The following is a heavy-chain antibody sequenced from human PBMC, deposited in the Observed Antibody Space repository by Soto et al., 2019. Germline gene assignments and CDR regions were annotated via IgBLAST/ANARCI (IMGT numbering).Heavy chain of an antibody. CDR1: GYTFTSYY. Sequence: ASVKVSCKSSGYTFTSYYMHWVRQAPGQGLEWMGIINPSGGSTSYAQKFQGRVTMTRDTSTSTVYMELSSLRSEDTAVYYCAREYSRAGNYYYYMDVWGKGTTVTVSS. J-gene: IGHJ6*03. CDR3: AREYSRAGNYYYYMDV. CDR2: INPSGGST. D-gene: IGHD6-13*01. V-gene: IGHV1-46*01.